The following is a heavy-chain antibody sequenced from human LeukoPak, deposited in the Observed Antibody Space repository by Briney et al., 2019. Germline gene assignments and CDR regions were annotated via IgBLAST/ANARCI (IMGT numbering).Heavy chain of an antibody. Sequence: GGSLRLSCAASGFTFSDYWMSWVRQAPGKGLEWVAVVWSGGNNKYYSDSVKGRFTISRDNSKNRLYLEMNSLRAEDTAVYYCAKDGQVGAIGYFDYRGQGTLVTVSS. J-gene: IGHJ4*02. V-gene: IGHV3-33*06. D-gene: IGHD1-26*01. CDR1: GFTFSDYW. CDR2: VWSGGNNK. CDR3: AKDGQVGAIGYFDY.